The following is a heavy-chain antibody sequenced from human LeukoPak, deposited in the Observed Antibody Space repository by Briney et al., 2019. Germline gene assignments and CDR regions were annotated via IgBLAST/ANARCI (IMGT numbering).Heavy chain of an antibody. CDR2: ISSSSSYI. CDR3: AREGDYYDSSGYYPQLLDY. D-gene: IGHD3-22*01. J-gene: IGHJ4*02. Sequence: GGSLRLSCAASGFTFSSYSMNWVRQAPGKGLEWVSSISSSSSYIYYADSVKGRFTISRDNAKNPLYLQMNSLRAEDTAVYYCAREGDYYDSSGYYPQLLDYWGQGTLVTVSS. V-gene: IGHV3-21*01. CDR1: GFTFSSYS.